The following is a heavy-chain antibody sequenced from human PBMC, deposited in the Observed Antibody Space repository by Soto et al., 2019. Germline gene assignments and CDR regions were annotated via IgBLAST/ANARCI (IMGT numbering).Heavy chain of an antibody. CDR1: GYTFTGYY. CDR3: ARGPRWEQGLITYDY. D-gene: IGHD6-19*01. V-gene: IGHV1-2*04. CDR2: INPNSGGT. Sequence: QVQLVQSGAEVKKPGASVKVSCKASGYTFTGYYMHWVRQAPGQGLEWMGWINPNSGGTNYAQKFQGWVTMTRDTSISTAYMELSRLRSDDTAVYYCARGPRWEQGLITYDYWGQGTLVTVSS. J-gene: IGHJ4*02.